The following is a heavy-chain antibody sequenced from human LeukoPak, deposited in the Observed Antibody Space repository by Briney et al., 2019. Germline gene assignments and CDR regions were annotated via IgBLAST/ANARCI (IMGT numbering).Heavy chain of an antibody. CDR1: GFTFGKYW. CDR2: IKLDGSEK. Sequence: GGSLRLSCVASGFTFGKYWMSWVRQAPGKGLEWVANIKLDGSEKNYVDSVKGRFTISRDNTKNSLYLQMNSMRAEDTAVFYCARDQYDTWSRRGNFDSWGQGTLVIVSS. J-gene: IGHJ4*02. CDR3: ARDQYDTWSRRGNFDS. V-gene: IGHV3-7*03. D-gene: IGHD3/OR15-3a*01.